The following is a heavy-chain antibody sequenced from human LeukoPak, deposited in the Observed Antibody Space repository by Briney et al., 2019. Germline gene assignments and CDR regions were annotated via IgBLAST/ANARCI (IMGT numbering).Heavy chain of an antibody. J-gene: IGHJ6*03. CDR3: ARGKPPQQWLVLRNYYYYMDV. D-gene: IGHD6-19*01. CDR1: GYTFTDYY. Sequence: ASVKVSCKASGYTFTDYYIHWVRQAPGQGLECMGWINPYSGGTSYAQKLQGRVTMTTDTSTSTVYMELRSLRSDDTAVYYCARGKPPQQWLVLRNYYYYMDVWGKGTTVTISS. CDR2: INPYSGGT. V-gene: IGHV1-2*02.